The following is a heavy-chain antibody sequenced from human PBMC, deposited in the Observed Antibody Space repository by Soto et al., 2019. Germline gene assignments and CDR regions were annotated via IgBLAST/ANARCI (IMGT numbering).Heavy chain of an antibody. V-gene: IGHV3-33*01. CDR3: ARDPITFGGVIAYYFDY. CDR2: IWYDGSNK. D-gene: IGHD3-16*02. J-gene: IGHJ4*02. CDR1: GFTFSRHG. Sequence: GGSLRLSCAASGFTFSRHGMHWVLQAPGKGLEWVAVIWYDGSNKYYADSVKGRFTISRDNSKNTLYLQMNSLRAEDTAVYYCARDPITFGGVIAYYFDYWGKGTLVTVSS.